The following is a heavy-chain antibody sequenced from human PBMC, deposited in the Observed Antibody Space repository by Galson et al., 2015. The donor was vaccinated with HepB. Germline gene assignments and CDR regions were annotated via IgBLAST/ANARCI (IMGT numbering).Heavy chain of an antibody. CDR3: ARASMVVAATYLDY. J-gene: IGHJ4*02. D-gene: IGHD2-15*01. Sequence: SVKVSCKASGYTFTGYYMHWVRQAPGQGLEWMGWINPNSGGTNYAQEFQGRVTMTRDTSISTAYMELSRLRSDDTAVYYCARASMVVAATYLDYWGQGTLVTVSS. V-gene: IGHV1-2*02. CDR1: GYTFTGYY. CDR2: INPNSGGT.